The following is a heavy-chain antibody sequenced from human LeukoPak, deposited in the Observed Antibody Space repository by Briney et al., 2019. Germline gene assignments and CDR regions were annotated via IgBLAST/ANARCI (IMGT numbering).Heavy chain of an antibody. J-gene: IGHJ4*02. CDR1: GFTVSSKD. V-gene: IGHV3-53*01. CDR3: ARDPGSGWGFDY. D-gene: IGHD6-19*01. Sequence: GGSLRLSCAASGFTVSSKDMSWVRQTPGKGLEWVSVICSGGGTDYADSVKGRFTVSRDNSKNTLYLQMNSLRAEDTAVYYCARDPGSGWGFDYWGQGTLVTVSS. CDR2: ICSGGGT.